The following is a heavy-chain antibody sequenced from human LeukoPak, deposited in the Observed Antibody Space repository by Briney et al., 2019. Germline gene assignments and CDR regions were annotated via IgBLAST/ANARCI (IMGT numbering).Heavy chain of an antibody. V-gene: IGHV4-31*11. CDR3: ASVDFWSGYYV. J-gene: IGHJ4*02. CDR1: GGSFSGYY. D-gene: IGHD3-3*01. CDR2: IYYSGST. Sequence: PSETLSLTCAVYGGSFSGYYWSWIRQHPGKGLEWIGYIYYSGSTYYNPSLKSRVTISVDTSKNQFSLKLSSVTAADTAVYYCASVDFWSGYYVWGQGTLVTVSS.